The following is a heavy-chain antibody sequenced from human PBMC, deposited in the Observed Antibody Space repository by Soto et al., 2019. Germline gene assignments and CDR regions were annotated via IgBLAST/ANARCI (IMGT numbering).Heavy chain of an antibody. J-gene: IGHJ5*02. Sequence: SETLSLTCAVYGGSFSGYYWSWIRQPPGKGLEWIGEINHSGSTIYNPSLKSRVTISVDTSKNQFSLRLSSVTAADTAVYCCARQIAGVDPWGQGTLVTVSS. D-gene: IGHD7-27*01. CDR3: ARQIAGVDP. CDR1: GGSFSGYY. V-gene: IGHV4-34*01. CDR2: INHSGST.